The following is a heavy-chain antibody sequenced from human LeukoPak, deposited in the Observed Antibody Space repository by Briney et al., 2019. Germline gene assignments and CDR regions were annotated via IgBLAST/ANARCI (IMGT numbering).Heavy chain of an antibody. J-gene: IGHJ4*02. CDR2: ISSSGSTI. V-gene: IGHV3-48*03. Sequence: GGSLRLSCAASGFTFSSYEMNWVRQAPGKGLEWVSYISSSGSTIYYADSVKGRFTISRDNSKNTLYLQMNSLRAEDTAVYYCARGATVTTDYFDYWGQGTLVTVSS. CDR1: GFTFSSYE. CDR3: ARGATVTTDYFDY. D-gene: IGHD4-17*01.